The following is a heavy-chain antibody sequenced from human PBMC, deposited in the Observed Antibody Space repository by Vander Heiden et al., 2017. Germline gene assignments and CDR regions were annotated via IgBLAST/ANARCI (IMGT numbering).Heavy chain of an antibody. Sequence: EVQLLESGGGLVQPGASLRLSFAASGFTFSSYAMSWVRQAPGKGVEWVSAISGSGGSTDDSDSVKGRLTIARENSKNTLYMQLKRMRAEDTSVDDCDLRRWYGTDWSHGTMVTVYS. V-gene: IGHV3-23*01. CDR2: ISGSGGST. CDR1: GFTFSSYA. J-gene: IGHJ4*01. CDR3: DLRRWYGTD. D-gene: IGHD2-8*02.